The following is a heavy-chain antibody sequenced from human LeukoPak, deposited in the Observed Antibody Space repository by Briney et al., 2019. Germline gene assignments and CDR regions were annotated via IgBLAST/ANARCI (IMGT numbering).Heavy chain of an antibody. Sequence: GGSLRLSCAASGFTFSSDVMSWVRQAPGKGLEWVSAISGSGGSTYYADFVKGRFTISRDNSKNTLYLQMNSLRAEDAAVYYCAKIDPSDAFDIWGQGTMVTVSS. CDR1: GFTFSSDV. CDR2: ISGSGGST. J-gene: IGHJ3*02. V-gene: IGHV3-23*01. CDR3: AKIDPSDAFDI.